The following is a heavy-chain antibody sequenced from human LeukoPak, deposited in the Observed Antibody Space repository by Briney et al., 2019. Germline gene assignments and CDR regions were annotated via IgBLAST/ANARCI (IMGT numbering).Heavy chain of an antibody. J-gene: IGHJ4*02. CDR2: ISWNSGSI. CDR3: GSVFDY. CDR1: GFTFDDYA. V-gene: IGHV3-9*01. Sequence: PGGSLRLSCAASGFTFDDYAMHWVRQAPGKGLEWVSGISWNSGSIGYADSVKGRFTISRDNAKNTVFLQMNSLRAEDTAVYYCGSVFDYWGQGALVTVSS.